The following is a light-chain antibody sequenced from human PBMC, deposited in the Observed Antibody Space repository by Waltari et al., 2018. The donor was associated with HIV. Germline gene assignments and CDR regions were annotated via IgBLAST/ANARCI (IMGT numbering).Light chain of an antibody. CDR3: QQYYSTPHS. J-gene: IGKJ2*03. CDR2: WAS. V-gene: IGKV4-1*01. CDR1: QSVLYSSNNKNY. Sequence: DIVMTQSPDSLSASLGERATINCTPSQSVLYSSNNKNYLAWYQQKPGQPPKLLIYWASTRESGVPDRFSGSGSGTDFTLTISSLQAEDVAVYYCQQYYSTPHSFGQGTKLEIK.